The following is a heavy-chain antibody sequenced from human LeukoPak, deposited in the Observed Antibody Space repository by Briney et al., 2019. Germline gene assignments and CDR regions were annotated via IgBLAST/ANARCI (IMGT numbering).Heavy chain of an antibody. J-gene: IGHJ6*03. V-gene: IGHV1-24*01. CDR3: ATEATSPDYNYYMDV. D-gene: IGHD2-2*01. CDR2: LDVEDDEP. Sequence: ASVKVSCKVSGYRLSELSMHWVRQAPGKGLEWMGGLDVEDDEPIYAQKFQGRVIMTEDTSTDTAYMELSSPRSEDTAVYYCATEATSPDYNYYMDVWGKGTTVTVSS. CDR1: GYRLSELS.